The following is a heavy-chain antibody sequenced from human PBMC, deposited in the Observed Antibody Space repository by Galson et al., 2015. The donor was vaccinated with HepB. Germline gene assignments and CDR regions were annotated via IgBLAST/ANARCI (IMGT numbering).Heavy chain of an antibody. Sequence: SVKVSCKASGGTFSSYAISWVRQAPGQGLEWMGGIIPILGIANYAQKFQGRVTITADKSTSTAYMELSSLRSEDTAVYYCASCGGGCYSSAFDIWGQGTMVTVSS. CDR1: GGTFSSYA. V-gene: IGHV1-69*10. J-gene: IGHJ3*02. CDR3: ASCGGGCYSSAFDI. CDR2: IIPILGIA. D-gene: IGHD2-15*01.